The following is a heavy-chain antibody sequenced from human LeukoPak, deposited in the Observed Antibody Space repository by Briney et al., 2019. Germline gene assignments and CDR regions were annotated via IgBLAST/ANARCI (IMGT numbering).Heavy chain of an antibody. J-gene: IGHJ4*02. CDR3: ASGGIYYGAAFEF. CDR2: INWNGGSI. D-gene: IGHD1-26*01. CDR1: GFTVDDYG. Sequence: GGSLRLSCAGSGFTVDDYGMSWVRQAPGKGLEWVSGINWNGGSIGYADSVKGRFTISRDNAKNSLYLQMNSLRAEDTAFYYCASGGIYYGAAFEFWGQGTLVTVSS. V-gene: IGHV3-20*04.